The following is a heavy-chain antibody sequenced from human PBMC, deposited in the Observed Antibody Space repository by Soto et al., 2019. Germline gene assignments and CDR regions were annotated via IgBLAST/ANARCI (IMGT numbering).Heavy chain of an antibody. J-gene: IGHJ4*02. CDR3: ARAHSSAYFDY. V-gene: IGHV1-69*13. D-gene: IGHD3-22*01. CDR2: IIPIFGTA. Sequence: ASVKFSCKASAGTFRSSPISSVRHAPGQGLEWMGGIIPIFGTATYAQKFQGRVTITAYESTTTAYMDLSSLRSEDTAMYYCARAHSSAYFDYWGQGTLVTVSS. CDR1: AGTFRSSP.